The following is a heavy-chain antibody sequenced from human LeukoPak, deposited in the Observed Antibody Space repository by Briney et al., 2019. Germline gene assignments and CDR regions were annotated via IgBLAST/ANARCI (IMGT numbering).Heavy chain of an antibody. V-gene: IGHV1-69*01. D-gene: IGHD3-10*01. CDR3: AREVMVRGGEGFSPTNYYGMDV. CDR2: IIPIFGTA. J-gene: IGHJ6*04. CDR1: GGTFSSYA. Sequence: GSSVKVSCKASGGTFSSYAISWERQTPGQGLEWMGGIIPIFGTANYAQKFQGRVTITADESTSTAYMELSSLRSEDTAVYYCAREVMVRGGEGFSPTNYYGMDVWGKGTTVTVSS.